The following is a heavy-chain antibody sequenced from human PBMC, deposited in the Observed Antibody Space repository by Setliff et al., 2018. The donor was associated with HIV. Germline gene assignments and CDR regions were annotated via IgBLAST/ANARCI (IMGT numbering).Heavy chain of an antibody. V-gene: IGHV4-39*01. J-gene: IGHJ4*01. CDR3: VRHDPPNSGRFYFDL. Sequence: PSETLSLTCSVFGGSISTYSYYWGWVRQPQGMGLEWIGSIYHTANTHYSPSLETRVAIFVDTSKNQFSLRLSSVTAADSAMYYCVRHDPPNSGRFYFDLRCRGTLDTVSS. CDR1: GGSISTYSYY. D-gene: IGHD1-26*01. CDR2: IYHTANT.